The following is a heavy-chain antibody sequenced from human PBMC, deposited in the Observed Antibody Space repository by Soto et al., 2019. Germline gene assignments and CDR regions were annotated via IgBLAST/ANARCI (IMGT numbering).Heavy chain of an antibody. D-gene: IGHD3-16*01. CDR3: ARAGCQGGGGPW. Sequence: EVQLVESGGGLVQPGGSLRLSCAASGFTFSSYWMSWVRQAPGKGLEWVANIKQDGSEKYYVDSVKGRFTISRDNAKKSLYLQRNGGRGEGPGVYYWARAGCQGGGGPWWGQGTLVTVSS. J-gene: IGHJ4*02. V-gene: IGHV3-7*03. CDR1: GFTFSSYW. CDR2: IKQDGSEK.